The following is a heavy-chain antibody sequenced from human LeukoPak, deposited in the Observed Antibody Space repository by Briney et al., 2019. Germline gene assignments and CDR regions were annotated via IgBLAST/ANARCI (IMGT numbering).Heavy chain of an antibody. Sequence: APVKVSCKASGYTSTGYYLHWVRQEPGQGLEWMGWIIPNSDDTNYAQKFRGRVNMTRDTSISTAYKELSRLRSDDTAIYYCARGGFDYWGQGSLVTVCS. V-gene: IGHV1-2*02. CDR2: IIPNSDDT. J-gene: IGHJ4*02. CDR1: GYTSTGYY. CDR3: ARGGFDY.